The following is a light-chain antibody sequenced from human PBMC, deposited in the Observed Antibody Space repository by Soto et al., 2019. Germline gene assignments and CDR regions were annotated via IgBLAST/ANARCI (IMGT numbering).Light chain of an antibody. V-gene: IGKV3-20*01. Sequence: EIVLTQSPGTLSLSPGERATLSCRASQTLSNSFIAWYQQKPGQPPRLLIYGASSRATGIPDRFSGSGSGTDFTLTISRLEPEDFAVYFCQRYGSSPLITFGQGTRLEI. CDR2: GAS. CDR1: QTLSNSF. CDR3: QRYGSSPLIT. J-gene: IGKJ5*01.